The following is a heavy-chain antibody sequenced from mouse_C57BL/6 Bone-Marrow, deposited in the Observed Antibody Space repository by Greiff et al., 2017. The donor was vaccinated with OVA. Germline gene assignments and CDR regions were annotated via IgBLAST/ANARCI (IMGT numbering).Heavy chain of an antibody. V-gene: IGHV1-64*01. Sequence: QVQLQQPGAELVKPGASVKLSCKASGYTFTSYWMHWVKQRPGQGLEWIGMIHPNSGSTNYNEKFKSKATLTVDKSSSTAYMQLSSLTSEDSAVYYCARDYGDWNFDVWGTGTTVTVSS. CDR3: ARDYGDWNFDV. J-gene: IGHJ1*03. CDR2: IHPNSGST. D-gene: IGHD1-1*01. CDR1: GYTFTSYW.